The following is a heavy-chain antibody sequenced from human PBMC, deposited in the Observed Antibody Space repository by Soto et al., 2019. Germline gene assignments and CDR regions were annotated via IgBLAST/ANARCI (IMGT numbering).Heavy chain of an antibody. CDR1: GFTFSDYW. CDR2: IREDGGET. V-gene: IGHV3-7*03. CDR3: ARHAEICVGNDCHRHFDS. D-gene: IGHD5-12*01. J-gene: IGHJ4*02. Sequence: GGSLRLSCAASGFTFSDYWMNWVRQARGKGLEWVASIREDGGETHYVDSVKGRFTISRDNARKSLYLQMNNLRVEDTAVYCCARHAEICVGNDCHRHFDSWGQGTLVTVSS.